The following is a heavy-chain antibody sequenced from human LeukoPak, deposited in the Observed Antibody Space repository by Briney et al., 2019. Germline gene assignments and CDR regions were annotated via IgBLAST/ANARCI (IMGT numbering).Heavy chain of an antibody. CDR3: VKDNAEVDDAFDV. Sequence: GGSLRLSCAVSGPTLSTYGIHWVRQAPGKGLEWVAFISYDGSDEFYADSVRGRFTVSRDKPKNTIQLQLNSLRAEDTGVYYCVKDNAEVDDAFDVWGQGTKVTVSS. D-gene: IGHD2-8*01. J-gene: IGHJ3*01. V-gene: IGHV3-30*18. CDR1: GPTLSTYG. CDR2: ISYDGSDE.